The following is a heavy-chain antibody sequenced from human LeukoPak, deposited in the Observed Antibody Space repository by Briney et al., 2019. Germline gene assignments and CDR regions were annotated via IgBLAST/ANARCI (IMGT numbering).Heavy chain of an antibody. CDR3: ARDQEGFDY. J-gene: IGHJ4*02. V-gene: IGHV1-46*01. Sequence: ASVKVSCKASGYSFTSYYMHWVRQAPGQGLEWMGIINPVGGSTSCAQKFQGRVTVTRDTSTSTVHMELSGLRSEDTAVYYCARDQEGFDYWGQGTLVTVSS. CDR1: GYSFTSYY. CDR2: INPVGGST.